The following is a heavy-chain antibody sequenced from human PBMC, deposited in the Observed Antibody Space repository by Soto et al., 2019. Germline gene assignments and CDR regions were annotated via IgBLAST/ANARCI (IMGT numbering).Heavy chain of an antibody. CDR2: IWYDGSNK. CDR1: GFTFSSYG. V-gene: IGHV3-33*01. CDR3: ARDPTLDD. Sequence: QVQLVESGGGVVKPGRSLRLSCAASGFTFSSYGMHWVRQAQGKGLEWVAVIWYDGSNKYYADNVKGRFTISRDNSKNKLHQQMNSLRAEDTAVYYSARDPTLDDWGQGTLVTVSS. J-gene: IGHJ4*02.